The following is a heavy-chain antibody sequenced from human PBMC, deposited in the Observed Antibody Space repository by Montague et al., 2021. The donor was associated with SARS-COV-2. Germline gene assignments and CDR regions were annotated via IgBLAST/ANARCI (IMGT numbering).Heavy chain of an antibody. J-gene: IGHJ4*02. CDR1: GGSISSSSYY. CDR3: ARGGYSGYWDY. V-gene: IGHV4-39*07. Sequence: SETLSLTCTVSGGSISSSSYYWGWIRQPPGKGLEWIGSIYYSGITYYNPSLKSRVTISVDTSKNQFSLKLSSVTAADTAVYYCARGGYSGYWDYWGQGTLVTVSS. D-gene: IGHD5-12*01. CDR2: IYYSGIT.